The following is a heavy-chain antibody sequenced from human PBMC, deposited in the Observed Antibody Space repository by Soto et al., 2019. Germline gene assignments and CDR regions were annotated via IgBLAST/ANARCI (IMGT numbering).Heavy chain of an antibody. J-gene: IGHJ4*02. D-gene: IGHD3-16*01. CDR3: ARDLAGESNRDY. Sequence: ASVKVSCKASGYTFTSYCISWVRQAPGQGLEWMGWISAYNGNTNYAQKLQGRVTMTTDTSTSTAYMELRSLRSDDTAVYYCARDLAGESNRDYWGQGTLVTVSS. CDR1: GYTFTSYC. V-gene: IGHV1-18*01. CDR2: ISAYNGNT.